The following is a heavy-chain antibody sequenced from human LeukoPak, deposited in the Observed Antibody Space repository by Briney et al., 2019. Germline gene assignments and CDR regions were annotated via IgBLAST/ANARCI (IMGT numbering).Heavy chain of an antibody. J-gene: IGHJ3*02. CDR1: GGSISSSSYY. D-gene: IGHD3-9*01. Sequence: SETLSLTCTVSGGSISSSSYYWGWIRQPPGEGLEWIGSIYYSGSTYYNPSLKSRVTISVDTSKNQFSLKLSSVTAADTAVYYCARTSSLLRYFDWLFGPDAFDIWGQGTMVTVSS. CDR3: ARTSSLLRYFDWLFGPDAFDI. V-gene: IGHV4-39*01. CDR2: IYYSGST.